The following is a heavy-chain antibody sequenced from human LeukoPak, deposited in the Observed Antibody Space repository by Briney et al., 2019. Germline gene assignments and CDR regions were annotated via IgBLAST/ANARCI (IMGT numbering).Heavy chain of an antibody. V-gene: IGHV1-46*01. Sequence: ASVKVSCKESGYTFTSYYMHWVRQAPGQGLEWMGIINPSGGSTSYAQKFQGRVTMTRDTSTSTVYMELSSLRSEDTAVYYCAREKLVDTAMGLYYYYGMDVWGQGTTVTVSS. CDR3: AREKLVDTAMGLYYYYGMDV. CDR1: GYTFTSYY. CDR2: INPSGGST. J-gene: IGHJ6*02. D-gene: IGHD5-18*01.